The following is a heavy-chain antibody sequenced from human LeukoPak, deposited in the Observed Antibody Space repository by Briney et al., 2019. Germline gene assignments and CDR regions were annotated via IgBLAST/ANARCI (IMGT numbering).Heavy chain of an antibody. V-gene: IGHV3-21*01. Sequence: GGSLRLSCAASGFTFRSYSMNWVRQAPGKGLEWVSAIDPSSTYIYYADSVKGRFTISRDNAENSLYLQMNSLRVEDTAVYYCARGGGYSYGPAYFYMDVWGKGTTVTVSS. J-gene: IGHJ6*03. CDR2: IDPSSTYI. CDR3: ARGGGYSYGPAYFYMDV. D-gene: IGHD5-18*01. CDR1: GFTFRSYS.